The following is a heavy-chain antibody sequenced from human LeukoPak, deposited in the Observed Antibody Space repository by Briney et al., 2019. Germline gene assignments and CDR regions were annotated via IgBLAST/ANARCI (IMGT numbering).Heavy chain of an antibody. J-gene: IGHJ4*02. Sequence: PSETLSLTCTVSGGFINSGSYYWTWIRQPPGTGLEWMGYIYYTGSANYNPSLESRVTISVDTSKSQFSLKLNSVTAADTAVYYCARDNLATLDSWGQGTLVTVSS. V-gene: IGHV4-61*01. CDR3: ARDNLATLDS. CDR2: IYYTGSA. CDR1: GGFINSGSYY. D-gene: IGHD6-6*01.